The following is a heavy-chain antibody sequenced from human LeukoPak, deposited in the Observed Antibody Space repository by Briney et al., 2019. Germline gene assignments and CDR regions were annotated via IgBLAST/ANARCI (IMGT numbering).Heavy chain of an antibody. CDR2: ISYDGNNK. CDR3: AKEPVTTVPYFDY. CDR1: GFTFGNYG. V-gene: IGHV3-30*18. J-gene: IGHJ4*02. D-gene: IGHD4-17*01. Sequence: PGGSLRLSCAASGFTFGNYGMHWVRQAPGKGLEWVAVISYDGNNKYYAESVKGRFTISRDDPKNTLYLQMNSLRLEDTAVYYCAKEPVTTVPYFDYWGQGTLVTVSS.